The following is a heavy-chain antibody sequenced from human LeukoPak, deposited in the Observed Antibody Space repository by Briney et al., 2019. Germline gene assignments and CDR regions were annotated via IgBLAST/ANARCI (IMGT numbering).Heavy chain of an antibody. Sequence: GGTLRLSCAASGFTFSSYGMHWVRQAPRKGQEWVAFIRYDGSNKYYADSVKGRSTISKDNSKTTLYLQMNSLRAEDMAVYYCAKGLTLRSYSYDSSGYPFDYWGQGTLVTVCS. D-gene: IGHD3-22*01. CDR2: IRYDGSNK. CDR1: GFTFSSYG. CDR3: AKGLTLRSYSYDSSGYPFDY. J-gene: IGHJ4*02. V-gene: IGHV3-30*02.